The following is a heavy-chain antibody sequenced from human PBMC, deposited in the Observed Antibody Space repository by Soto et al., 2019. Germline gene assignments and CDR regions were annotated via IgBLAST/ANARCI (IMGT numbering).Heavy chain of an antibody. Sequence: AGSLKISCNGSGYSFTSYWINWGRQMPGKGLEWMGKIDPSDSSTTYSPSFQGHVTISADKSITTAYLQWSSLKASDTAMYYCARLGHDYSNSGMDVWGQGTTVTVSS. CDR3: ARLGHDYSNSGMDV. CDR2: IDPSDSST. J-gene: IGHJ6*02. V-gene: IGHV5-10-1*01. D-gene: IGHD4-4*01. CDR1: GYSFTSYW.